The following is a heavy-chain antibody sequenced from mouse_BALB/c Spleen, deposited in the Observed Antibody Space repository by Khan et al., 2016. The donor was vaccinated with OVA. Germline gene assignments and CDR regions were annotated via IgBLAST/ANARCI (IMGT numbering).Heavy chain of an antibody. CDR2: ITYSGST. CDR3: ARGRAY. CDR1: GYSITSDYA. J-gene: IGHJ3*01. D-gene: IGHD3-3*01. Sequence: EVQLQESGPGLVKPSQSLSLTCTVTGYSITSDYAWNWIRQFPGNKLEWMGYITYSGSTSYIPSLKSRISITRDNSKNQFFLQLNSVTSEDTATYYCARGRAYWGQGTLVTVSA. V-gene: IGHV3-2*02.